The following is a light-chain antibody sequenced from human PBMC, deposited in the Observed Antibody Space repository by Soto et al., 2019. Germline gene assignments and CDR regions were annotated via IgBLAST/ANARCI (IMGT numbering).Light chain of an antibody. Sequence: DIQMTQSPSSLSASVGDRVTITCRASQTISNYLNWYQQKPGKAPKLLIYAASTSRSGVPSRFSGSGSGTAFTVTISSLQPEDVATYYCQQSISTPTFGQGTKLEIK. CDR2: AAS. J-gene: IGKJ2*01. CDR1: QTISNY. CDR3: QQSISTPT. V-gene: IGKV1-39*01.